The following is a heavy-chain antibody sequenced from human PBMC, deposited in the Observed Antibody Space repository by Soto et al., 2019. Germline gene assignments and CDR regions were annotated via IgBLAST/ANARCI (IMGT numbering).Heavy chain of an antibody. CDR1: GFTFSPYT. D-gene: IGHD2-21*02. CDR2: ISYDGSDK. Sequence: GGSLRLSCAASGFTFSPYTTHWVRQTPGKGLEWVAVISYDGSDKYYAGSVRGRFTISRDDSKNTLFLQMNSLRAEDTALYYCARGGGFCGADCYKGGIDYWGQGGLVTVPQ. J-gene: IGHJ4*02. V-gene: IGHV3-30-3*01. CDR3: ARGGGFCGADCYKGGIDY.